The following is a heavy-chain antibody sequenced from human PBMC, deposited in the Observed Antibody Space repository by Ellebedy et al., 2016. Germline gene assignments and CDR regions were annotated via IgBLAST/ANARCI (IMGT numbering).Heavy chain of an antibody. CDR3: ARGGVVAGADY. CDR1: GFTFGDSW. V-gene: IGHV3-7*03. Sequence: GGSLRLSCAASGFTFGDSWMTWFRQAPGKGLEWVANIKEDGSEKFYLDSVKGRFIISRDNAKNSLYLQMNSLRGEDTAVYYCARGGVVAGADYWGQGTLVTVSS. CDR2: IKEDGSEK. J-gene: IGHJ4*02. D-gene: IGHD6-19*01.